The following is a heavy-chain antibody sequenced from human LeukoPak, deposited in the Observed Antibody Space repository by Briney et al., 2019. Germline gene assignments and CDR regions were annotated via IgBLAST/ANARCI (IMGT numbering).Heavy chain of an antibody. V-gene: IGHV4-30-4*08. D-gene: IGHD1-26*01. CDR1: GGSISSGDYY. J-gene: IGHJ4*02. Sequence: PSETLSLTCTVSGGSISSGDYYWSWIRQPPGKGLEWIGYIYYGGSTYYNPPLKSRVTISVDTSKNQFSLKLSSVTAADTAVYYCAREWELLAYFDYWGQGTLVTVSP. CDR3: AREWELLAYFDY. CDR2: IYYGGST.